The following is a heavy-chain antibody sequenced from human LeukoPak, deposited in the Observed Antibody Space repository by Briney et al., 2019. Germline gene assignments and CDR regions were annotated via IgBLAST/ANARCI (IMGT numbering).Heavy chain of an antibody. CDR1: GDSMRTYY. J-gene: IGHJ6*03. CDR2: IYSSGTT. CDR3: ARGGYSAYDYYYYYYYMDV. Sequence: TASETLSLTCTVSGDSMRTYYWSWIRQPAGKGLEWIGRIYSSGTTNYNPSLKSRVTMSADTSKNQFSLKLSSVTAADTAVYYCARGGYSAYDYYYYYYYMDVWGTGTTVTVSS. V-gene: IGHV4-4*07. D-gene: IGHD5-12*01.